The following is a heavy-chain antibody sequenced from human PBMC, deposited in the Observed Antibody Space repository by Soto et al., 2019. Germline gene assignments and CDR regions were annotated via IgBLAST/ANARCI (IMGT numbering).Heavy chain of an antibody. V-gene: IGHV4-38-2*01. CDR2: IYHSGTT. D-gene: IGHD3-22*01. Sequence: PSETLSLTCAVSGDSISSGYYWAWIRQPPGKGLEWIGSIYHSGTTYYNPSLKSRVTISVDTSKNQFSLKLSSVTAADTAVYYCARVDYDSSGYYSDYYYGMDVWGQGTTATVSS. J-gene: IGHJ6*02. CDR1: GDSISSGYY. CDR3: ARVDYDSSGYYSDYYYGMDV.